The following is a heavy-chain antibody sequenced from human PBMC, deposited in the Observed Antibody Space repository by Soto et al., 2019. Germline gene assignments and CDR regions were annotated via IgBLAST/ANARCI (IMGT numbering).Heavy chain of an antibody. J-gene: IGHJ4*02. CDR3: ARDSGRIVLDY. V-gene: IGHV3-33*01. Sequence: VQLVESGGGVVQPGRSLRLSCAASGFTFSSYGMHWVRQAPGKGLEWVAVIWYDGSNKYYADSVKGRFTISRDNSKNTLYLQMNSLRAEDTAVYYCARDSGRIVLDYWGQGTLVTVSS. CDR1: GFTFSSYG. D-gene: IGHD3-10*01. CDR2: IWYDGSNK.